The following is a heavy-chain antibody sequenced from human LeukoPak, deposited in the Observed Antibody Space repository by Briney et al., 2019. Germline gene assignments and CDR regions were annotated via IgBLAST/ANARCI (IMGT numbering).Heavy chain of an antibody. CDR1: VGTFSIYS. V-gene: IGHV1-69*06. CDR2: IIPIFGTA. D-gene: IGHD5-18*01. Sequence: SVNVSFKSSVGTFSIYSISWVRQAPGQGREGMGGIIPIFGTANYAQKFQGRVTITADKSTSTDYMELGRMRSEDTAVYYCARYTISYGDLSYFDYWGQGTLVTVSS. J-gene: IGHJ4*02. CDR3: ARYTISYGDLSYFDY.